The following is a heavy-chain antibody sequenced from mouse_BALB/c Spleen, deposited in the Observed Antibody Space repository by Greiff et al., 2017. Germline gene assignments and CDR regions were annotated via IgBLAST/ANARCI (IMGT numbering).Heavy chain of an antibody. V-gene: IGHV1-69*02. J-gene: IGHJ4*01. CDR3: ARSARYYAMDY. Sequence: QVQLQQPGAELVKPGASVKLSCKASGYTFTSYWMHWVKQRPGQGLEWIGEIDPSDSYTNYNQKFKGKATLTVDKSSSTAYMQLSSLTSEDSAVYYCARSARYYAMDYWGQGTSVTVSS. CDR2: IDPSDSYT. CDR1: GYTFTSYW.